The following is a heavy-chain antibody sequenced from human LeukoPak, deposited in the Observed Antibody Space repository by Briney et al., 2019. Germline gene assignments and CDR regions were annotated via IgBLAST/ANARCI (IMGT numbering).Heavy chain of an antibody. CDR2: IYYSGST. D-gene: IGHD6-13*01. J-gene: IGHJ4*02. Sequence: SGTLPLTCTVSGGSISSGDYYWSWIRQPPGKGLEWIGYIYYSGSTSYNPSLKSRVTISVDTSKNQFSLKLTSVTAADTAVYYCARVRQQLIDYWGQGTLVTVSS. V-gene: IGHV4-30-4*01. CDR3: ARVRQQLIDY. CDR1: GGSISSGDYY.